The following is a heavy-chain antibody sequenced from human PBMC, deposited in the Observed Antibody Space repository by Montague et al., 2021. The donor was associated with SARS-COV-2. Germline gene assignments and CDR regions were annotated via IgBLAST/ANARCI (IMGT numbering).Heavy chain of an antibody. CDR1: GFNFGSFT. CDR3: ARGHYCAKTNGMDV. J-gene: IGHJ6*02. V-gene: IGHV3-30*04. CDR2: ISYDAYNS. Sequence: SLRLSCAASGFNFGSFTMHWVRQAPGKGLEWVALISYDAYNSDYRDSVKGRFTISRDNSKNMLFLQMSGLRLDDTAVYYCARGHYCAKTNGMDVWGQGTTVIVSS. D-gene: IGHD4/OR15-4a*01.